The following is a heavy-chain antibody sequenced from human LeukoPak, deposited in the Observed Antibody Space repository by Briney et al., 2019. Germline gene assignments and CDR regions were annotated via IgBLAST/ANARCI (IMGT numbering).Heavy chain of an antibody. V-gene: IGHV1-2*02. J-gene: IGHJ5*02. D-gene: IGHD2-15*01. CDR2: INPNSGGT. CDR3: ARAGAVVDNWFDP. Sequence: ASVKVSCKASGYTFTGYYIHWVRQAPGQGLEWMGWINPNSGGTNYAPNFQGRVTMTRDTSISTAYMELSRLRSDDTAVYYCARAGAVVDNWFDPWGQGTLVTVSS. CDR1: GYTFTGYY.